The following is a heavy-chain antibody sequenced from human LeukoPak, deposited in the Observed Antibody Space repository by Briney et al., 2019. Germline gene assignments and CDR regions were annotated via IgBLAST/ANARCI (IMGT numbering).Heavy chain of an antibody. CDR2: ISGSGGST. V-gene: IGHV3-23*01. Sequence: PGGSLRLSYAASGFTFSSYAMSWVRQAPGKGLEWVSAISGSGGSTYYADSVKGRFTISRDNSKNTLYLQMNSLRAEDTAVYYCAKAKYDSSGYYSRVPYYYYGMDVWGQGTTVTVSS. CDR1: GFTFSSYA. D-gene: IGHD3-22*01. CDR3: AKAKYDSSGYYSRVPYYYYGMDV. J-gene: IGHJ6*02.